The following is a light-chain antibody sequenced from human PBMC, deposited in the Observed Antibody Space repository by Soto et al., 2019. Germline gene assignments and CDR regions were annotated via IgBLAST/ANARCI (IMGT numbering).Light chain of an antibody. CDR1: SSDVGSYNF. V-gene: IGLV2-23*02. CDR2: EVS. J-gene: IGLJ3*02. Sequence: QSALTQPASVSGSPGQSIIISCTGTSSDVGSYNFDSWYQQHPGKAPKLMIYEVSKRPSGVSNRFSGSKSGNTASLTISGLQPEDEADYYCCSYAGNSGVFGGGTKLTVL. CDR3: CSYAGNSGV.